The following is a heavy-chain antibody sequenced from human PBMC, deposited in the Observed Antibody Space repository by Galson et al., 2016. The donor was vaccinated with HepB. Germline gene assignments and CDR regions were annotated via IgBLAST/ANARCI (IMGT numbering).Heavy chain of an antibody. V-gene: IGHV3-23*01. CDR1: GFTISNYA. Sequence: SLRLSCAASGFTISNYAMSWVRQAPGKGLEWVSSISGSGDTTYDADAVRGRFTISRDNSRNTLSLQMDSLRAEDSAIYYCAKGNIVQVPAAPYAWGQGALVTVSS. D-gene: IGHD2-2*01. CDR2: ISGSGDTT. CDR3: AKGNIVQVPAAPYA. J-gene: IGHJ5*02.